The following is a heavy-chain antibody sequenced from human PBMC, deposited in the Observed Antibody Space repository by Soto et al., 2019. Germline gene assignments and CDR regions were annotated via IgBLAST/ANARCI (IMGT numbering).Heavy chain of an antibody. CDR1: GGSIDSGDYY. V-gene: IGHV4-61*08. CDR3: ATDAIAPPNYFDT. D-gene: IGHD4-4*01. CDR2: VYYSGTT. J-gene: IGHJ5*02. Sequence: PSETLSLTCTVSGGSIDSGDYYWSWIRQPPGKGLEWIGYVYYSGTTNYNPFLKSRVTLSLDKSKNQFSLKMNSVTAADTAVYYCATDAIAPPNYFDTWGQGTLVTVSS.